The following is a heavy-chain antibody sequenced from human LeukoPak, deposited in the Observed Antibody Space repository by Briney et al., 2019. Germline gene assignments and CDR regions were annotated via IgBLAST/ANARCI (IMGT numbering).Heavy chain of an antibody. D-gene: IGHD6-13*01. V-gene: IGHV1-8*01. CDR1: GYTFTSYD. J-gene: IGHJ4*02. CDR2: MNPNSGNT. Sequence: ASVKVSCKASGYTFTSYDINWVRQATGQGLEWMGWMNPNSGNTGYAQKFQGRVTMTRNTSISTAYMELSSLRSEDTAVYYCARDSTRTIAAAGFWGQGTLVTVSS. CDR3: ARDSTRTIAAAGF.